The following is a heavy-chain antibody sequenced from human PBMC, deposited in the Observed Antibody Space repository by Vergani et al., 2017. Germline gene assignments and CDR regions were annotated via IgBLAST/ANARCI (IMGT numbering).Heavy chain of an antibody. CDR1: GFTVSSNY. CDR2: IYSGGST. J-gene: IGHJ6*02. CDR3: ARDGGTGTTGYYYYGMDV. Sequence: EVQLLESGGGLVQPGGSLRLSCAASGFTVSSNYMSWVRQAPGKGLEWVSVIYSGGSTYYADSVKGRFTISRDNSKNTLYLQMNSLRAEDTAVYYCARDGGTGTTGYYYYGMDVWGQGTTVTVSS. V-gene: IGHV3-66*02. D-gene: IGHD1-1*01.